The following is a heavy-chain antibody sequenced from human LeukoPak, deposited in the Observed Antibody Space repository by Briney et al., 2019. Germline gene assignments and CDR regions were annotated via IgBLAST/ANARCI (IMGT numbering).Heavy chain of an antibody. D-gene: IGHD5-18*01. J-gene: IGHJ4*02. CDR1: GGSFSGYY. CDR3: ARSVDTSMVGDY. V-gene: IGHV4-34*01. CDR2: INHSGST. Sequence: PSETLSLTCAVYGGSFSGYYWSWIRQPPGKGLEWIGEINHSGSTNYNPSLKSRVTISVDTSKNQFSLKLNSVTAADTAVYYCARSVDTSMVGDYWGQGTLVTVSS.